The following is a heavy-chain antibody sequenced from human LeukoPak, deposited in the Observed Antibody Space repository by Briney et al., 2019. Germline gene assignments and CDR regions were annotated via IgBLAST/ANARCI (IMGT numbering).Heavy chain of an antibody. CDR1: GYSFTGYY. Sequence: ASVKVSCKASGYSFTGYYIHWVRQAPGQGLEWMGRIDPNSGGTNYAQKFQGRVTMTRDTSISTAYMELSRLRSDDTAVYYRATPGPARRIYFDYWGQGTLVTVSS. CDR3: ATPGPARRIYFDY. J-gene: IGHJ4*02. D-gene: IGHD6-6*01. CDR2: IDPNSGGT. V-gene: IGHV1-2*02.